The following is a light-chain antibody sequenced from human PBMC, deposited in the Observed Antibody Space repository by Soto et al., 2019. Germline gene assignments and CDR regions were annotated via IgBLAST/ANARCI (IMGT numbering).Light chain of an antibody. CDR3: QLYGSSRRRYT. CDR2: GAY. Sequence: EIVVTPAPGTPSLSPVARATLSCRASLSVSGSHLAWYQQKPGQAPRLLIYGAYARATGIPVRFSGSGSGTDFTLTLSRLEPQVDAEYFCQLYGSSRRRYTFGQGTKVDI. J-gene: IGKJ1*01. CDR1: LSVSGSH. V-gene: IGKV3-20*01.